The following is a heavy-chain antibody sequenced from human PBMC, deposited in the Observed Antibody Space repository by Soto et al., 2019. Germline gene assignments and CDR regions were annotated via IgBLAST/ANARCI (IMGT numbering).Heavy chain of an antibody. CDR3: ARHLRYYYVMDV. V-gene: IGHV5-10-1*01. J-gene: IGHJ6*02. CDR1: GYSFTSYW. CDR2: IDPSDSYT. Sequence: GESLNISCKGSGYSFTSYWISWVRQMPGKGLEWMGRIDPSDSYTNYSPSFQGHVTISADKSISTAYLQWSSLKASDTAMYYCARHLRYYYVMDVWGQGTTVTVSS.